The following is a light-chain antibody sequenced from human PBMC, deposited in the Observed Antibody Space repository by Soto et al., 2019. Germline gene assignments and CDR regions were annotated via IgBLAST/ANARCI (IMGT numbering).Light chain of an antibody. J-gene: IGKJ1*01. V-gene: IGKV3-15*01. CDR2: GAS. Sequence: EIVMTQSPGTLSLSPGDTATLSCRASQSLGSDLAWYQQKPGQAPRLLIFGASARPTGIPARISGSGSGTEFTLTISSLRSEDFAVYFCQQYSNWPRTFGQGTKLDI. CDR1: QSLGSD. CDR3: QQYSNWPRT.